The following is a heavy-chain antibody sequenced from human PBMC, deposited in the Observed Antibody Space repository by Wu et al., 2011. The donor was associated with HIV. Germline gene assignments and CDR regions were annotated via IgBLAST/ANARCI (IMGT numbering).Heavy chain of an antibody. CDR1: GGTFNSYG. J-gene: IGHJ5*02. CDR2: IIPIFGTT. CDR3: ARGDIILVPTDIRRGLNWFDP. Sequence: QVQLVQSGAEVKKPGSSVKVSCKASGGTFNSYGISWVRQAPGQGLEWMGGIIPIFGTTNYAQKFQGRVTITADKSANTAYMELSSLRSEDTAVYYCARGDIILVPTDIRRGLNWFDPWGQGTLVTVSS. V-gene: IGHV1-69*14. D-gene: IGHD2-2*02.